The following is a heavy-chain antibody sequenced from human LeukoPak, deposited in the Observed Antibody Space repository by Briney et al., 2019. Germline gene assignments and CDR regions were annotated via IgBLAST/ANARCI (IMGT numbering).Heavy chain of an antibody. D-gene: IGHD6-13*01. CDR2: ISWNSGSI. Sequence: GGSLRLSCAASGFTFDDYAMHWVRQAPGKGLEWVSSISWNSGSIGYADSVKGRFTISRDNAKNSLYLQMNSLRAEDMALYYCAKDMGQQLVGGDFDYWGQGTLVTVSS. J-gene: IGHJ4*02. V-gene: IGHV3-9*03. CDR1: GFTFDDYA. CDR3: AKDMGQQLVGGDFDY.